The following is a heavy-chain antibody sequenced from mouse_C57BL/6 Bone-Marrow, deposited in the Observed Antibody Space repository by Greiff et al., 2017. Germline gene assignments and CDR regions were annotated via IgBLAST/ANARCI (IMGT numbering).Heavy chain of an antibody. J-gene: IGHJ2*01. Sequence: VQLQQSGAELVRPGASVKLSCTASGFNIKDDYMHWVKQRPEQGLEWIGWIDPENGDTEYASKFQGKATITAYTSSNTAYLQLSSLTSEDTAVSYCTIRRASFDYWGQGTTLTVSS. CDR3: TIRRASFDY. CDR2: IDPENGDT. D-gene: IGHD3-3*01. V-gene: IGHV14-4*01. CDR1: GFNIKDDY.